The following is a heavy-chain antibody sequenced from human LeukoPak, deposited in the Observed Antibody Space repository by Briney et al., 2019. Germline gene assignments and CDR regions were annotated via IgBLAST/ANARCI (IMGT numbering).Heavy chain of an antibody. D-gene: IGHD3-10*01. J-gene: IGHJ4*02. V-gene: IGHV4-59*12. CDR3: ARGIQRNYYGSGSPFFV. Sequence: PSETLSLTCTVSGASISSYYWSWIRQPPGKGLEWIGYIYYTGSTNYNPSLKSRVTISLDTSKNQFSLKLSSVTAADTAVYYCARGIQRNYYGSGSPFFVWGQGTLVTVSS. CDR2: IYYTGST. CDR1: GASISSYY.